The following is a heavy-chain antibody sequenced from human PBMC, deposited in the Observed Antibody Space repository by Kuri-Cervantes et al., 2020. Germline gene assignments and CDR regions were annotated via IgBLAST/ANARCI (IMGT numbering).Heavy chain of an antibody. CDR1: GGSLSGYY. D-gene: IGHD3-3*01. V-gene: IGHV4-59*08. CDR3: ARHKYYNFWSGYYPTYNWFDP. CDR2: FYYSGST. J-gene: IGHJ5*02. Sequence: SETLSLTCTVSGGSLSGYYWSWIRQPPGKALEGSGYFYYSGSTYYNQSLKSRVTISVDTSKNKFSLNLSSVTAADTAVYYCARHKYYNFWSGYYPTYNWFDPWGQGTLVTVSS.